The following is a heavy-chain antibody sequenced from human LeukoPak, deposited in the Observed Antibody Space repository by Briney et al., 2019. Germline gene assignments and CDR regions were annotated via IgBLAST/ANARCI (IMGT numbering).Heavy chain of an antibody. J-gene: IGHJ4*02. Sequence: SETLSLTCAVYGGSFSGYYWSWIRQPPGKGLEWIGEINHSGSTNYNPSLKSRVTISVDTSKNQFSLKLSSVTAADTAVYYCARGEVATAHFDYWGQGTLVTVSS. CDR2: INHSGST. CDR3: ARGEVATAHFDY. D-gene: IGHD5-24*01. V-gene: IGHV4-34*01. CDR1: GGSFSGYY.